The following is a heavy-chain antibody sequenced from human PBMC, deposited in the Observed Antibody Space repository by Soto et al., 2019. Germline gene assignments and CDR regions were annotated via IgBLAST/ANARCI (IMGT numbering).Heavy chain of an antibody. V-gene: IGHV3-73*02. Sequence: EVHLVESGGGLVQPGGSLRLSCAASGFTFSGSAMHWVRQASGKGLEWVGRIRNKADNYATAYTASVKGRFIISRDDSKNTAYLQMNSLQTEDTALYYCTRMEPSYNMDVLGQGTTVTVSS. J-gene: IGHJ6*02. CDR3: TRMEPSYNMDV. CDR1: GFTFSGSA. D-gene: IGHD1-1*01. CDR2: IRNKADNYAT.